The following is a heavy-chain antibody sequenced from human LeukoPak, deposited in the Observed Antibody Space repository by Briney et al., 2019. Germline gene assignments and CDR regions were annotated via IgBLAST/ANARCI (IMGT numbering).Heavy chain of an antibody. V-gene: IGHV3-64D*06. CDR3: VKIYNYDSSGPFDY. CDR1: GFIFSNYA. Sequence: GGSLRLSCSVSGFIFSNYAMYRVRQAPGKGLEYVSVIISNGGSTYYADSVKGRFTISRDNSKNTLYLQMSSLRAEDTAVYYCVKIYNYDSSGPFDYWGQGTPVTVSS. CDR2: IISNGGST. D-gene: IGHD3-22*01. J-gene: IGHJ4*02.